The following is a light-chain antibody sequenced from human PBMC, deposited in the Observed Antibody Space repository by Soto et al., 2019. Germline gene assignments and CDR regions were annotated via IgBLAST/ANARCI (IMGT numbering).Light chain of an antibody. J-gene: IGKJ1*01. CDR1: QSVSSSY. Sequence: EIVLTQSPGTLSLSPGERATLSCRASQSVSSSYLAWYRQKPGQAPRLLIYSASSRATGIPDRLSGSGSGTDFTLNISRLEPEDFAVYYCQQYGSSPWTFGQGTKVEIK. V-gene: IGKV3-20*01. CDR2: SAS. CDR3: QQYGSSPWT.